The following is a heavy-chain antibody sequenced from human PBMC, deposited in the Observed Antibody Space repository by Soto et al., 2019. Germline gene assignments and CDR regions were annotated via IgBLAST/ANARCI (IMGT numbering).Heavy chain of an antibody. V-gene: IGHV3-23*01. CDR3: AKYWYSSGWQFDY. J-gene: IGHJ4*02. CDR1: GFTFSSYA. D-gene: IGHD6-19*01. Sequence: QPGGSLRLSCAASGFTFSSYAMSWVRLAPGKGLEWVSAISGSGDSTYYADSVKGRFTISRDNSKNTLYLQINSLRAEDTAVYYCAKYWYSSGWQFDYRGQRTLVTVSS. CDR2: ISGSGDST.